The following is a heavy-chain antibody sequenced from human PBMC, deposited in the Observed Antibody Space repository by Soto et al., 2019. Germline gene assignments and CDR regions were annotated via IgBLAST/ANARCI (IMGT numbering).Heavy chain of an antibody. V-gene: IGHV1-8*01. CDR3: ARADIAARRLPAKGFDY. Sequence: QVQLVQSGAEVKKPGASVKVSCKASGYTFTSYDINWVRQATGQGIEWMGWMNPNSGNTGYAQKFQGRVTMTRNTSISTAYMELSSMRSEDTAVYYCARADIAARRLPAKGFDYWGQGTLVTVSS. J-gene: IGHJ4*02. D-gene: IGHD6-6*01. CDR2: MNPNSGNT. CDR1: GYTFTSYD.